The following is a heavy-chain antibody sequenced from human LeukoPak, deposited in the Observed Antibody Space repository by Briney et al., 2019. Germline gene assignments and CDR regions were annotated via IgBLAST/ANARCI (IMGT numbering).Heavy chain of an antibody. CDR3: ARIWVINRYRMEV. Sequence: GGSLRLSCAASGFTFSSYEMNWVRQAPGKGLEWVSYISSSGSTIYYADSVKGRFTISRDNAKNSLYLQMNSLRAKDTAVYYCARIWVINRYRMEVWGQGTTVTVSS. D-gene: IGHD3-22*01. CDR1: GFTFSSYE. CDR2: ISSSGSTI. V-gene: IGHV3-48*03. J-gene: IGHJ6*02.